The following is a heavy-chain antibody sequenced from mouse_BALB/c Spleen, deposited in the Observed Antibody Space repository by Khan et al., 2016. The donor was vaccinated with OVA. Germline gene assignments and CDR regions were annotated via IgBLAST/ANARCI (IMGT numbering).Heavy chain of an antibody. D-gene: IGHD1-1*02. CDR1: GFSLTDYD. Sequence: QVQLQQSGPGLVAPSQSLSITCTVSGFSLTDYDVGWVRQPPGKGLEWLGVIWGGGNTYYNSALKSGLSIRKDTSKCQVFLIMNRLQADDTAMYYCAEGEWSYYLALDYWGQGTSVTVSS. CDR2: IWGGGNT. V-gene: IGHV2-6-5*01. J-gene: IGHJ4*01. CDR3: AEGEWSYYLALDY.